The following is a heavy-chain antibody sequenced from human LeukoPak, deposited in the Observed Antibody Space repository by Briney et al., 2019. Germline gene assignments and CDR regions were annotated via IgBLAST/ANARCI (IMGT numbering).Heavy chain of an antibody. CDR1: GGSFSGYY. CDR2: INHSGST. CDR3: ARALMTTSSWFDP. V-gene: IGHV4-34*01. J-gene: IGHJ5*02. Sequence: SETLSLTCAVYGGSFSGYYWSWIRQPPGKGLEWTGEINHSGSTNYNPSLKSRVTISVDTSKNQFSLKLSSVTAADTAVYYCARALMTTSSWFDPWGQGTLVTVSS. D-gene: IGHD4-11*01.